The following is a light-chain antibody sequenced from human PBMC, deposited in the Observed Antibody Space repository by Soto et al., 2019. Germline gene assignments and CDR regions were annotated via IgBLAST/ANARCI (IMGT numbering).Light chain of an antibody. V-gene: IGKV3-20*01. CDR1: QVVSSSY. Sequence: EIVLTQSPGTLSLSPGESATLSCRANQVVSSSYLAWYQQKPGQAPRLLIYHASYRATGVPGRFSGSGSGTDFALTITRLEPEDFALFYCQQYGTFPFSFGQGTKLEIK. J-gene: IGKJ2*01. CDR2: HAS. CDR3: QQYGTFPFS.